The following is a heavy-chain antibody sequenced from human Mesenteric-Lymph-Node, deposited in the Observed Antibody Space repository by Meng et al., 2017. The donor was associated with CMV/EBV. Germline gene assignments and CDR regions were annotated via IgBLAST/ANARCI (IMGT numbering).Heavy chain of an antibody. J-gene: IGHJ6*02. CDR1: GFTISSNH. Sequence: GESLKISCAASGFTISSNHMSWVRQAPGKGLEWVSIIYSGGSTYYTDSVKGRFSISRDNSKNTLYLQMNSLRAEDTAVYYCARVKGLYGMDVWGQGTTVTVSS. CDR2: IYSGGST. CDR3: ARVKGLYGMDV. V-gene: IGHV3-53*01.